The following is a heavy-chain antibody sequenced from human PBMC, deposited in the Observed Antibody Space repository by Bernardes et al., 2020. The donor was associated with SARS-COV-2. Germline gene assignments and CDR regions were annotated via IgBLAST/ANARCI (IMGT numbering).Heavy chain of an antibody. CDR1: GGSISSSSYY. CDR3: ARHAARITMIVVSRWFDP. CDR2: LYYRGST. V-gene: IGHV4-39*01. J-gene: IGHJ5*02. D-gene: IGHD3-22*01. Sequence: SETLSLTCTVSGGSISSSSYYWGWIRQPPGKGLEWIGSLYYRGSTYYNPSLKSRVTISVDTSKNQFSLKLSSVTAADTAVYYCARHAARITMIVVSRWFDPWGQGTLVTGSA.